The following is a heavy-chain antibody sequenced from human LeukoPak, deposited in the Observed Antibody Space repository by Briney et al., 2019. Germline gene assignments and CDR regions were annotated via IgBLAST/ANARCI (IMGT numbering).Heavy chain of an antibody. CDR3: ARDYYGSGSFSPLSS. V-gene: IGHV1-18*01. CDR1: GYTFTSYG. J-gene: IGHJ4*02. CDR2: ISAYNGNT. D-gene: IGHD3-10*01. Sequence: ASVKVSCKASGYTFTSYGISWVRQAPGQGLEWMGWISAYNGNTNYAQKLQGRVTMTTDTSTSTAYMELRSLRSDDTAVYYCARDYYGSGSFSPLSSWGQGTLVTVSS.